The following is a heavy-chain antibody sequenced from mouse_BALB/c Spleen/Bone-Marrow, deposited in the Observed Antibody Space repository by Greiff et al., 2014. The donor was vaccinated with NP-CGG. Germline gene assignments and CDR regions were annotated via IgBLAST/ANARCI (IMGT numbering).Heavy chain of an antibody. CDR1: GYSFTDYT. CDR2: FNPNNGGT. Sequence: EVQLQQSGPELVKPGSSVKMSCKTSGYSFTDYTIHWVKQSHGKSLEWIGDFNPNNGGTDYNQKFQDKATLTVDKSSRTAFMEFCSLTFEDSAVYYCARARWYDYWGQGTTLTVSS. CDR3: ARARWYDY. V-gene: IGHV1-22*01. D-gene: IGHD1-1*02. J-gene: IGHJ2*01.